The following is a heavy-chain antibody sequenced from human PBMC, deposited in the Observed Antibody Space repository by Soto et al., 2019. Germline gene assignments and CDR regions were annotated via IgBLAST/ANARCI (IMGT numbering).Heavy chain of an antibody. Sequence: EVQLVESGGGLVQPGGSLRLSCAASGFTVSSNYMSWVRQAPGKGLEWVSVIYSGGSTYYADSVKGRFTISRDNSKNTLDLQMNGLRAEDTAVYYCARDPVSYDYGDRRGDYWGQGTLVTVSS. CDR1: GFTVSSNY. CDR2: IYSGGST. D-gene: IGHD4-17*01. V-gene: IGHV3-66*01. CDR3: ARDPVSYDYGDRRGDY. J-gene: IGHJ4*02.